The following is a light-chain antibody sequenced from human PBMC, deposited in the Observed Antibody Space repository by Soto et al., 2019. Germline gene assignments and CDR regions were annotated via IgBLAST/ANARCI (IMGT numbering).Light chain of an antibody. CDR2: DAS. V-gene: IGKV3-20*01. J-gene: IGKJ1*01. CDR1: QSVSSNY. Sequence: EIVLTQSPDTLSLSPGERATLSCRASQSVSSNYLAWYQQKPGQAPRLLIYDASSRATGIPDRFSGSGSGTDFTLTINRLEPEDFAVYYCQHYGSSPTTFGQGTKVEIK. CDR3: QHYGSSPTT.